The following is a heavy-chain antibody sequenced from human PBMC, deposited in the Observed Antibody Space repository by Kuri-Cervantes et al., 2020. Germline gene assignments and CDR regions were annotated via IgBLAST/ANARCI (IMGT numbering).Heavy chain of an antibody. Sequence: GGSLRLSCAASGFTFSSYAMHWVRQAPGKGLEWVAVISYDGSNKYYADSVKGRFTISRDNAKNSLYLQMNSLRAEDTAVYYCARGQQLVQFNYYYGMDVWGQGTTVTVSS. CDR3: ARGQQLVQFNYYYGMDV. D-gene: IGHD6-13*01. V-gene: IGHV3-30-3*01. J-gene: IGHJ6*02. CDR2: ISYDGSNK. CDR1: GFTFSSYA.